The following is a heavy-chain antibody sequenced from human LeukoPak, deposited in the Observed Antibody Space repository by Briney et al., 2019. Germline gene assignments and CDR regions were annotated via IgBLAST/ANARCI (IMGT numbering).Heavy chain of an antibody. Sequence: PSETLSLTCTVSGGSISDYYWSWIRQPAGKGLEWIGRIYAGGSINYNPSLKSRVTMSADTSKNQFSLNLSSVTAADTAVYYCARASSGSYYYFDYWGQGTLVTVSS. V-gene: IGHV4-4*07. D-gene: IGHD3-10*01. CDR1: GGSISDYY. CDR3: ARASSGSYYYFDY. J-gene: IGHJ4*02. CDR2: IYAGGSI.